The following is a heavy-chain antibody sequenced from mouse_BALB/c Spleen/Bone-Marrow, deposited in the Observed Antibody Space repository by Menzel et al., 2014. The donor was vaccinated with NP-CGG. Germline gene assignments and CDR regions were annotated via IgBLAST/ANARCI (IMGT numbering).Heavy chain of an antibody. J-gene: IGHJ3*01. CDR3: ARGGITTSPFAY. CDR1: GYTFTNYW. D-gene: IGHD2-4*01. CDR2: IFPGDGDT. V-gene: IGHV1-87*01. Sequence: VQLQQSGAELARPGASVKLSCKASGYTFTNYWMHWVKQRPGQGLEWIGTIFPGDGDTRYTQKFEGKATLTADKSSTTAYMQLSSLASEDSAVYYCARGGITTSPFAYWGQGTLVTVSA.